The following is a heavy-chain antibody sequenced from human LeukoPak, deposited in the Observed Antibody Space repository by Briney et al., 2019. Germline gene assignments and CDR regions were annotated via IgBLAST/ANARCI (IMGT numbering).Heavy chain of an antibody. CDR2: ISSSSSYI. D-gene: IGHD4-17*01. V-gene: IGHV3-21*01. Sequence: GESLRLSCATSGFTLSGYSMNWVRQAPGKGLEWVSSISSSSSYIYYADSVKGRFTISRDNAKNSLYLQMNSLRAEDTAVYYCARDHGDYGDYDYYYYMDVWGKGTTVTVSS. CDR3: ARDHGDYGDYDYYYYMDV. J-gene: IGHJ6*03. CDR1: GFTLSGYS.